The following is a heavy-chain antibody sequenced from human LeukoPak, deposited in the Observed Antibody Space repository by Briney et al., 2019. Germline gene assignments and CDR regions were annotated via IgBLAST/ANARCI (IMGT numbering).Heavy chain of an antibody. CDR1: GFTFSSYE. J-gene: IGHJ4*02. Sequence: PGGSLRLSCAASGFTFSSYEMNWVRQAPGKGLEWVSYISSSGSTIYYADSVKGRFTISRDNAKNSLYLQMNSLRAEDTAVYYCARDLLITFGGAPYLDYWGQGTLVTVSS. D-gene: IGHD3-16*01. CDR3: ARDLLITFGGAPYLDY. V-gene: IGHV3-48*03. CDR2: ISSSGSTI.